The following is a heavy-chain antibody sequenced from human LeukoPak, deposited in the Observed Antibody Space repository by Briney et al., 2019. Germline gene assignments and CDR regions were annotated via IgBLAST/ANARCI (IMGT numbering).Heavy chain of an antibody. Sequence: SETLSLTCTASGGSISSGDYYWSWIRQPPGKGLEWIGYIYYSGSTYYNPSLKSRVTISVDRSKNQFSLKLSSVTAADTAVYYCARGVQYVVSQHGNWFDPWGQGTLVTVSS. CDR1: GGSISSGDYY. CDR3: ARGVQYVVSQHGNWFDP. J-gene: IGHJ5*02. V-gene: IGHV4-30-2*01. CDR2: IYYSGST. D-gene: IGHD1-1*01.